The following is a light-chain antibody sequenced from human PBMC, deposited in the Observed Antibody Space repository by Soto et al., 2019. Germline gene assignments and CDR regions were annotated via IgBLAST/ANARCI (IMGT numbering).Light chain of an antibody. J-gene: IGLJ1*01. CDR3: SSYISSTVPYV. CDR2: DVS. Sequence: QSALTQPASVSGSPGQSITISCTGTSRDVGGFNYVSWYQQHPGKAPKLMIYDVSYRPSGVSTRFSGSKSGNTASLTISGLQADDEADYYCSSYISSTVPYVFGTGTKLTVL. CDR1: SRDVGGFNY. V-gene: IGLV2-14*03.